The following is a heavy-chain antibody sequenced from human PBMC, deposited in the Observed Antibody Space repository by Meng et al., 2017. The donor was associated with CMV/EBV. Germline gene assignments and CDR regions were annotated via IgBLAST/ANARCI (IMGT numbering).Heavy chain of an antibody. CDR1: GGSFSGYY. V-gene: IGHV4-34*01. D-gene: IGHD1-26*01. Sequence: QVQLQQWGGGLLTPSETLSLTCAVYGGSFSGYYWSWIRQPPGKGLEWIGEINHSGSTNYNPSLKSRVTISVDTSKNQFSLKLSSVTAADTAVYYCARGVGGWFDPWGQGTLVTVSS. J-gene: IGHJ5*02. CDR3: ARGVGGWFDP. CDR2: INHSGST.